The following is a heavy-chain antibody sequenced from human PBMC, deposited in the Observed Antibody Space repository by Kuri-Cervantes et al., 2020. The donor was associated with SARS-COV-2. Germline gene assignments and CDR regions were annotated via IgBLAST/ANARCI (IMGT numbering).Heavy chain of an antibody. D-gene: IGHD6-13*01. CDR2: INHSGST. J-gene: IGHJ4*02. CDR3: ARCTGYSSSWYPDYFDY. Sequence: SETLSLTCAVYGGSFSGYYWSWIRQPPGKGLEWIGEINHSGSTNYNPSLKSRVTISVDTSKNQFSLKLSSVTAADTAVYYCARCTGYSSSWYPDYFDYWGQGTLVTVSS. V-gene: IGHV4-34*01. CDR1: GGSFSGYY.